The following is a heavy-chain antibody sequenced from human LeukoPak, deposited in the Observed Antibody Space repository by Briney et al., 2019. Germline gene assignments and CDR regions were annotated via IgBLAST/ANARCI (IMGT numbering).Heavy chain of an antibody. CDR2: IWYDGSNK. J-gene: IGHJ6*02. Sequence: GGSLRLSCAASGFTFSSYGMHWVRQAPGKGLEWVAVIWYDGSNKYYADSVKGRFTISRDNSKNTLYLQMNSLRAEDTAVYYCARKLGRYFQMAYGMDVWGQGTTVTVSS. V-gene: IGHV3-33*01. CDR1: GFTFSSYG. D-gene: IGHD3-9*01. CDR3: ARKLGRYFQMAYGMDV.